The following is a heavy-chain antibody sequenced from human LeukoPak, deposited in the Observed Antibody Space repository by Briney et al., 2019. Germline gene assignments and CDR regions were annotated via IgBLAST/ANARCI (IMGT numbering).Heavy chain of an antibody. CDR2: INSDGSST. Sequence: GGSLRLSCAASGFTFSSYWMHWVRQAPGKGLVWVSRINSDGSSTSYADSVKGRFTISRDNAKNTLYLQMNSLRAEDTAVYYCAREGYDFRSGYYSSFDYWGQGTLVTVSS. CDR1: GFTFSSYW. J-gene: IGHJ4*02. V-gene: IGHV3-74*01. CDR3: AREGYDFRSGYYSSFDY. D-gene: IGHD3-3*01.